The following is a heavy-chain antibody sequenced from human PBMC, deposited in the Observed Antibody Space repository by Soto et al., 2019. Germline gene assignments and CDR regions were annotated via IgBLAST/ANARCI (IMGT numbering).Heavy chain of an antibody. CDR2: INHSGST. CDR3: ARGRYGVNGTMDV. D-gene: IGHD4-17*01. CDR1: GGSFSDYY. Sequence: SETLSLTCAVYGGSFSDYYWSWIRQPPGKGLEWIGEINHSGSTNYNPSLKSRVTISVDTSKNQFSLKLSSVTAADTAVYYCARGRYGVNGTMDVWGKGTTVTVSS. V-gene: IGHV4-34*01. J-gene: IGHJ6*03.